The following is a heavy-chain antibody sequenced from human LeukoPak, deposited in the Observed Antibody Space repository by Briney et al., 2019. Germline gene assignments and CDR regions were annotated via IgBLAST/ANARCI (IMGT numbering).Heavy chain of an antibody. CDR3: ARDGYNSYYYYYMDV. CDR1: GYTFTSYY. V-gene: IGHV1-18*04. D-gene: IGHD5-24*01. Sequence: ASVKVSCKASGYTFTSYYMHWVRQAPGQGLEWMGWISAYNGNTNYAQKLQGRVTMTTDTSTSTAYMELRSLRSDDTAVYYCARDGYNSYYYYYMDVWGKGTTVTISS. J-gene: IGHJ6*03. CDR2: ISAYNGNT.